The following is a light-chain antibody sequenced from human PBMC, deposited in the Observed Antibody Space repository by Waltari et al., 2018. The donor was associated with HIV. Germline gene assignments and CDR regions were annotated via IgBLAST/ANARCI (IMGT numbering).Light chain of an antibody. CDR3: QQYYSTPLT. J-gene: IGKJ4*01. CDR2: WAS. CDR1: QSVLYSSNNKNY. V-gene: IGKV4-1*01. Sequence: INCKSSQSVLYSSNNKNYLAWYQQRPGQPPKLLIYWASTRESGVPDRFSGSGSGADFTLTISSLQAEDVAVYYCQQYYSTPLTFGGGTKEEIK.